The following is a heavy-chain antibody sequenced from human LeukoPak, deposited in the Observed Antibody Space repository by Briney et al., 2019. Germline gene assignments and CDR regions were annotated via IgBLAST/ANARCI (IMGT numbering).Heavy chain of an antibody. CDR3: ARRVARSSSGFDY. V-gene: IGHV4-39*01. Sequence: SETLSLTCTVSVGSISSSSYYWGWIRQPPGKGLEWIGTIYYSGSTYYNPSLKSRVTVSVDTSKNQFSLKLSSVTAEDTAVYYCARRVARSSSGFDYWGQGTLVTVSS. CDR2: IYYSGST. CDR1: VGSISSSSYY. J-gene: IGHJ4*02. D-gene: IGHD6-6*01.